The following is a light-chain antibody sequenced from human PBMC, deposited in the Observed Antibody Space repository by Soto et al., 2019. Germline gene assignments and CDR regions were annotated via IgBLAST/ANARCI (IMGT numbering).Light chain of an antibody. CDR2: EVS. J-gene: IGLJ1*01. Sequence: QSALTQPASVSGSPGQSITISCTGTSSDVGGYNYVSWYQQHPGKAPKLMIYEVSNRPSGVSNRFSGSKSGNTASLTISGLQAEDEADYYCISYTSSSTLVFGTGIKVT. CDR1: SSDVGGYNY. CDR3: ISYTSSSTLV. V-gene: IGLV2-14*01.